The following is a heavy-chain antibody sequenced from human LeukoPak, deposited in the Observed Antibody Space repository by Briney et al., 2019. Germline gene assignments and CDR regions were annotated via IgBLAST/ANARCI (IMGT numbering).Heavy chain of an antibody. CDR2: IGGTGTDR. Sequence: PGGSLILSCAASGFTFSSYAMSWVRQAPGKGLEWVSSIGGTGTDRYYAGSVKGRFTISRDNSKNTVYLQLNSLRVDDTAVYYCGKHWDHWGQGALVTVSS. V-gene: IGHV3-23*01. J-gene: IGHJ4*02. CDR1: GFTFSSYA. CDR3: GKHWDH.